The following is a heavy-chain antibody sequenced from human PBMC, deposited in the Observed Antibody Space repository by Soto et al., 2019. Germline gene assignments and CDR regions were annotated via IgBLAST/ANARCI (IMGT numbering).Heavy chain of an antibody. CDR2: IYYSGST. J-gene: IGHJ3*02. D-gene: IGHD2-2*01. V-gene: IGHV4-31*03. CDR1: GGSISSGGYY. Sequence: SETLSLTCTVSGGSISSGGYYWSWIRQHPGKGLEWIGYIYYSGSTYYNPSLKSRVTISVDTSKNQFSLKLSSVTAADTAVYYCARYLPRDLYNYCSSTSCQPDAFDIWGQGTMVTVSS. CDR3: ARYLPRDLYNYCSSTSCQPDAFDI.